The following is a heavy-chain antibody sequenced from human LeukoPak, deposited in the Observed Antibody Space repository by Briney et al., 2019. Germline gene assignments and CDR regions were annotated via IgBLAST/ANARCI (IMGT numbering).Heavy chain of an antibody. CDR2: IIPILGIA. D-gene: IGHD3-16*01. CDR1: GGTFSSYT. J-gene: IGHJ5*02. CDR3: AREGRSGIIWFDP. V-gene: IGHV1-69*04. Sequence: SVKVSCKASGGTFSSYTISWVRQAPGQGLEWMGRIIPILGIANYAQKFQGSVTITADKSTSTAYMELSSLRSEDTAVYYCAREGRSGIIWFDPWGQGTLVTVSS.